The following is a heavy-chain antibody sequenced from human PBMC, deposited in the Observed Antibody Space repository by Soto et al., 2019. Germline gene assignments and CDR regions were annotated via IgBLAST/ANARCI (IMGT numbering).Heavy chain of an antibody. V-gene: IGHV1-46*01. Sequence: ASVKVSCTASGYTFTSYYMHWVRQAPGQGLEWMGIINPSGGSTSYAQKFQGRVTMTRDTSTSTVYMELSSLRSEDTAVYYCATRTGSYYYGMDVWGQGTTVTVSS. D-gene: IGHD1-1*01. CDR1: GYTFTSYY. J-gene: IGHJ6*02. CDR2: INPSGGST. CDR3: ATRTGSYYYGMDV.